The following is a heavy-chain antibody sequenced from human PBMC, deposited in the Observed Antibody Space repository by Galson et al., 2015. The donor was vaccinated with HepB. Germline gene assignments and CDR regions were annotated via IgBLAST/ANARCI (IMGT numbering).Heavy chain of an antibody. J-gene: IGHJ3*02. CDR3: ATWSPGYSSGWYRAFDI. CDR1: GYTLTELS. D-gene: IGHD6-19*01. Sequence: SVKVSCKVSGYTLTELSMHWVRQAPGKGLEWMGGFDPEDGETIYAQKFQGRVTMTEDTSTDTAYMELSSLRSEDTAVYYCATWSPGYSSGWYRAFDIWGQGTMVTVSS. V-gene: IGHV1-24*01. CDR2: FDPEDGET.